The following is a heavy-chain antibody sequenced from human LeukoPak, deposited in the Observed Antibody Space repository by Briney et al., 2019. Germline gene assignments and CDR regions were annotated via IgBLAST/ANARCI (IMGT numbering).Heavy chain of an antibody. CDR3: ARVAQAIFGVVTNTYYYYYYMDV. CDR2: IRYDGSNK. CDR1: GFTFSSYG. V-gene: IGHV3-30*02. D-gene: IGHD3-3*01. Sequence: GGSLRLSCAASGFTFSSYGMHWVRQAPGKGLEWVAFIRYDGSNKYYADSVKGRFTISRDNSKNTLYLQMNSLRAEDTAVYYCARVAQAIFGVVTNTYYYYYYMDVWGKGTTVTVSS. J-gene: IGHJ6*03.